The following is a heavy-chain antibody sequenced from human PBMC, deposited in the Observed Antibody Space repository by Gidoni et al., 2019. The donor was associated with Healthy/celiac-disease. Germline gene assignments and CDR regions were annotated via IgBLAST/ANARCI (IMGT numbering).Heavy chain of an antibody. Sequence: EVQLVQSGAEVKKPGESLRISCKGSGYSFTSYWISWVRQMPGKGLEWMGRIDPSDSYTNYSPSFQGHVTISADKSISTAYLQWSSLKASDTAMYYCARQTELNGLDSSGYWFDYWGQGTLVTVSS. CDR3: ARQTELNGLDSSGYWFDY. D-gene: IGHD3-22*01. V-gene: IGHV5-10-1*03. CDR2: IDPSDSYT. CDR1: GYSFTSYW. J-gene: IGHJ4*02.